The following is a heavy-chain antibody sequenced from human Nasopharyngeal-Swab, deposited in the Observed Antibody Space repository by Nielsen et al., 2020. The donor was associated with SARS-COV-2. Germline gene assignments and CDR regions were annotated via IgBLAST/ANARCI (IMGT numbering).Heavy chain of an antibody. V-gene: IGHV3-9*01. CDR3: AKIAVAGGDDNFDY. D-gene: IGHD6-19*01. J-gene: IGHJ4*02. Sequence: SLKISCAASGFTFDDYAMHWVRQAPGKGLEWVSGISWNSGSIGYADSVKGRFTISRDNAKNSLYLQMNSLRAEDTALYYCAKIAVAGGDDNFDYWGQGTLVTVSS. CDR2: ISWNSGSI. CDR1: GFTFDDYA.